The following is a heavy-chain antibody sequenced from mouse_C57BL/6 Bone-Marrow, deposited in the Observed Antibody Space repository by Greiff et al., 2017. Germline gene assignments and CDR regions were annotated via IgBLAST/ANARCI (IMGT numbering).Heavy chain of an antibody. J-gene: IGHJ3*01. D-gene: IGHD2-4*01. CDR1: GYTFTDYY. V-gene: IGHV1-19*01. CDR2: INPYNGGT. Sequence: VQLQQSGPVLVKPGASVKMSCKASGYTFTDYYMNWVKQSHGKSLEWIGVINPYNGGTSYNQKFKGKATLTVDKSSSTAYMELNSLTSEDSAVYYCARSEGNYDAFAYWGQGTLVTVSA. CDR3: ARSEGNYDAFAY.